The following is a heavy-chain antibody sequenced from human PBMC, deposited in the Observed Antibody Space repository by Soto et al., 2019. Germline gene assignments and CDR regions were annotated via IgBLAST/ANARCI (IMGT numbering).Heavy chain of an antibody. D-gene: IGHD4-4*01. V-gene: IGHV3-7*01. CDR1: GFTFSDSW. CDR2: IKPDESEK. J-gene: IGHJ5*02. CDR3: VRGGSNYAS. Sequence: GGSLRLSCTASGFTFSDSWMTWVRQAPGKGLEWVARIKPDESEKKYADSVKGRFSISRDNAKNSMYLQMDSLRGEDTAVYYCVRGGSNYASWGQGTLVIVSS.